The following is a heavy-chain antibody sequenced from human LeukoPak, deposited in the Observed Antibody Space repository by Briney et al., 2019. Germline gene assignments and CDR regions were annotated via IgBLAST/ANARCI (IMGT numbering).Heavy chain of an antibody. J-gene: IGHJ5*02. CDR2: INWNGGST. D-gene: IGHD6-19*01. CDR3: VSVIGPPSGWSYSAA. Sequence: PGGSLRLSCAASGFTFGDYGMSWVRQAPGKGLEWVAGINWNGGSTYYADSVKGRFTISRDNAKNSLYLQMNSLRAEATALYYGVSVIGPPSGWSYSAAWGQGSLVTVSS. V-gene: IGHV3-20*04. CDR1: GFTFGDYG.